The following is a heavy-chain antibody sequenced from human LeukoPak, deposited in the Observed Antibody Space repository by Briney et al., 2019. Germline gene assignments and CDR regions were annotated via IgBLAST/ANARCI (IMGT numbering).Heavy chain of an antibody. D-gene: IGHD3-22*01. CDR3: AKTYYYDSSGYYYYYMDV. J-gene: IGHJ6*03. CDR2: IRYDGSNK. Sequence: GGSLRLSCAASGFTFSSYGMHWVRQAPGKGLEWVVFIRYDGSNKYYADSVKGRFTISRDNSKNTLYLQMNGLRAEDTAVYYCAKTYYYDSSGYYYYYMDVWGKGTTVTVSS. V-gene: IGHV3-30*02. CDR1: GFTFSSYG.